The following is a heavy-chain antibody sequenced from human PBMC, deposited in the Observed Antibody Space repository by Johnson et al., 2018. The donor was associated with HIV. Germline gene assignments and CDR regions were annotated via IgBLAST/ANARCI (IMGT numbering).Heavy chain of an antibody. CDR2: IRRRASGATT. D-gene: IGHD3-16*02. V-gene: IGHV3-49*03. CDR1: GFTFGDYA. Sequence: VQLVESGGDLVQPGRSLRLSCTTSGFTFGDYAISWFRQAPGKGLEEVGFIRRRASGATTHYAASVKGRFTISRDDSKSIAYLQMNSLTTEDTAVYYCTTAIVIDAFDIWGQGTMVTVSS. CDR3: TTAIVIDAFDI. J-gene: IGHJ3*02.